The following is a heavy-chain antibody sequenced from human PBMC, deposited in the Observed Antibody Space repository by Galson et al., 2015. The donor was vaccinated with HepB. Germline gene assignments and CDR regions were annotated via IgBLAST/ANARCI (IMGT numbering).Heavy chain of an antibody. Sequence: SVKVSCKVSGYTFTAYYMHWVRQAPGHGLEWMGWINPNSGSTFYARNFPGRITMTRDTSISTTYMELSRLTSADTAFYYCARVPKPAAALYYFDYWGQGTLVTVAS. CDR1: GYTFTAYY. CDR3: ARVPKPAAALYYFDY. CDR2: INPNSGST. J-gene: IGHJ4*02. V-gene: IGHV1-2*02. D-gene: IGHD6-13*01.